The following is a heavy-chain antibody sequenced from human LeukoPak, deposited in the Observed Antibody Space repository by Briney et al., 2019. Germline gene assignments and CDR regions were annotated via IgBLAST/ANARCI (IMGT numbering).Heavy chain of an antibody. V-gene: IGHV3-74*01. CDR3: ARGRYSYGYPDAFDI. CDR1: GFTFSSYW. D-gene: IGHD5-18*01. J-gene: IGHJ3*02. CDR2: INSDGSST. Sequence: GGSLRLSCAASGFTFSSYWMHWVRQAPGKGLVWVSRINSDGSSTSYADSVKGRFTISRDNAKNTLYLQMNSLRAEDTAVYYCARGRYSYGYPDAFDIWGQGTMITVSS.